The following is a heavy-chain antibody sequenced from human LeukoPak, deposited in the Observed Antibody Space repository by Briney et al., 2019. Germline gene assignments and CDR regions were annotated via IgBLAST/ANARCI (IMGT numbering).Heavy chain of an antibody. Sequence: SETLSLTCAVYGGSFSGYYWSWIRQPPGKGLEWIGEINHSGSINYNPSLKSRVTISVDTSKNQFSLKLSSVTAADTAVYYCARGLITIVVVPAARGYNWFDPWGQGTLVTVSS. D-gene: IGHD2-2*01. V-gene: IGHV4-34*01. CDR3: ARGLITIVVVPAARGYNWFDP. J-gene: IGHJ5*02. CDR2: INHSGSI. CDR1: GGSFSGYY.